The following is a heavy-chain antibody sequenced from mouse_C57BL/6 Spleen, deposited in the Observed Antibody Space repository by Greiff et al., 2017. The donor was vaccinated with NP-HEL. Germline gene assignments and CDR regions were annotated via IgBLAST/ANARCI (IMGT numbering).Heavy chain of an antibody. CDR3: VSSTAQAMAWFAY. Sequence: QVQLQQPGAELVRPGPSVKLSCKASGYTFTSYWMHWVKQRPGQGLEWIGVIDPSDSYTNYNQKFKGKATLTVDTSSSTAYMQLSSLTSEDSAVYYCVSSTAQAMAWFAYWGQGTLVTVSA. CDR1: GYTFTSYW. J-gene: IGHJ3*01. D-gene: IGHD3-2*02. V-gene: IGHV1-59*01. CDR2: IDPSDSYT.